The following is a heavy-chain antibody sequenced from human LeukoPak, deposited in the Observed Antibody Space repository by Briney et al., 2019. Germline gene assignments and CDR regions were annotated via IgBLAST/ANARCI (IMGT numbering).Heavy chain of an antibody. CDR1: GYTFTSYG. D-gene: IGHD3-10*01. Sequence: GASVKVSCKASGYTFTSYGISWVRQAPGQGLEWMGWINPNSGGTNYAQKFQGRVTMTRDTSISTAYMELSRLRSDDTAVYYCASFGGYIDAFDIWGQGTMVTVSP. CDR3: ASFGGYIDAFDI. J-gene: IGHJ3*02. V-gene: IGHV1-2*02. CDR2: INPNSGGT.